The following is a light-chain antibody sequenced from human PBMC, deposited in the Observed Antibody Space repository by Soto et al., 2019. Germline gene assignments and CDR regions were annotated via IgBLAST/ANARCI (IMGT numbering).Light chain of an antibody. V-gene: IGKV3-20*01. CDR3: QQCGSSPRS. J-gene: IGKJ3*01. CDR1: QRVSSSY. CDR2: GAS. Sequence: EIVLTQAPGTPSLSPGERATLSCRASQRVSSSYLAWYQQKPGQSPRLLIYGASSRDTGIPDRFSGSGSGTDFTLTIRRPEPEDFAVYYCQQCGSSPRSFGPGTKVDIK.